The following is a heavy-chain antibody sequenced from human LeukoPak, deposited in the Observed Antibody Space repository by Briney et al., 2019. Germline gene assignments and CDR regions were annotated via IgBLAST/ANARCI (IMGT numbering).Heavy chain of an antibody. CDR2: IFYSGST. Sequence: SETLSLTCTVSSGSISTSNYYWGWVRQPPGKALEWIGNIFYSGSTYYSPSLKSRVTISLDTSRNQFSLKLSSVTAADTAVYYCARDSYYYDSSGRRRLDYWGQGTLVTVSS. CDR1: SGSISTSNYY. J-gene: IGHJ4*02. V-gene: IGHV4-39*07. D-gene: IGHD3-22*01. CDR3: ARDSYYYDSSGRRRLDY.